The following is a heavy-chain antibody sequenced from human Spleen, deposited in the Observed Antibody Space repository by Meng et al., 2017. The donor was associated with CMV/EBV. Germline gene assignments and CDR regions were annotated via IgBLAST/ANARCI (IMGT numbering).Heavy chain of an antibody. Sequence: GESLKISCAASGFTFSSYSMNWVRQAPGKGLKWVSSISASSDYIYYADSVKGRFTVSRDNAKNSLYLQMNSLRAEDTAVYYCARGAVRFLEWLPSPTYYYYGMDVWGQGTTVTVSS. CDR3: ARGAVRFLEWLPSPTYYYYGMDV. CDR1: GFTFSSYS. V-gene: IGHV3-21*01. CDR2: ISASSDYI. D-gene: IGHD3-3*01. J-gene: IGHJ6*02.